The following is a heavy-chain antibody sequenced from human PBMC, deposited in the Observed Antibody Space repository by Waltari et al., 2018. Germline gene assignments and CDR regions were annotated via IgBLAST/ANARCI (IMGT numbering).Heavy chain of an antibody. CDR2: IIPILGTA. CDR1: GGTFSSYA. J-gene: IGHJ3*02. V-gene: IGHV1-69*01. Sequence: QVQLVQSGAEVKKPGSSVKVSCKASGGTFSSYAISWVRQAPGQGLEWMGGIIPILGTANYAQKFQGRVTITADESTSTAYMELSSLRSEDTAVYYCARAPLRVRGVPDAFDIWGQGTMVTVSS. CDR3: ARAPLRVRGVPDAFDI. D-gene: IGHD3-10*01.